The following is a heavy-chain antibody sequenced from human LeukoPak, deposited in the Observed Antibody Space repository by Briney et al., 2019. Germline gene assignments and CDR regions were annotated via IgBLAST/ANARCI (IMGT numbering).Heavy chain of an antibody. Sequence: PGASVKVSCKASGGTFSSYAISWVRQVPGQGLEWMGGIIPIFGTANYAQKFQGRVTITADKSTSTAYMELSSLRSEDTAVYYCARDLDIAAAGTIGYWGQGTLVTVSS. J-gene: IGHJ4*02. CDR3: ARDLDIAAAGTIGY. CDR2: IIPIFGTA. V-gene: IGHV1-69*06. D-gene: IGHD6-13*01. CDR1: GGTFSSYA.